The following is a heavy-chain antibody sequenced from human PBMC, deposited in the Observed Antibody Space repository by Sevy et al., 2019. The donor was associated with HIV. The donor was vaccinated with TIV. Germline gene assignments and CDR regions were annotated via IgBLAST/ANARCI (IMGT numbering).Heavy chain of an antibody. J-gene: IGHJ4*02. CDR1: GYTFTNYG. D-gene: IGHD1-7*01. V-gene: IGHV1-18*01. Sequence: ASVKVSCKASGYTFTNYGISWVRQAPGQGLEWMGWISAYNGNTQYAQKFQGRGTMTTDTSTSTAYMELRSLRSDDTAVYYWAGDRGGGGTTSNKFDYWGQGTLVTVSS. CDR3: AGDRGGGGTTSNKFDY. CDR2: ISAYNGNT.